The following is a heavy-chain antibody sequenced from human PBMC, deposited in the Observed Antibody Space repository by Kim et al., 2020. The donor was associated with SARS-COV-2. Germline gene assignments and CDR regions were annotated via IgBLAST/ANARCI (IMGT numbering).Heavy chain of an antibody. J-gene: IGHJ1*01. V-gene: IGHV3-33*01. CDR3: ARSVYGDYVGYFQH. D-gene: IGHD4-17*01. Sequence: YVDSGKGRFTISRDNSKNTLYLQMNSLRVEDTAMYYCARSVYGDYVGYFQHWGQGTLVTVSS.